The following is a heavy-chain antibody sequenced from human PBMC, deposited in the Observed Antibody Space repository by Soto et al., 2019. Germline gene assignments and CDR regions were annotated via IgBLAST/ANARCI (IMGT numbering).Heavy chain of an antibody. CDR2: IYPGDSDT. CDR1: GYTFTSHG. Sequence: GESLKISCMGSGYTFTSHGIGWVRQMPGKGLEWMGIIYPGDSDTRYSPSFQGQVTISADKSIRTAYLQWNSLTASDTAIYYCVRVGLVGSNSLTHAWFDPWGPGTLVTVSS. D-gene: IGHD2-8*02. CDR3: VRVGLVGSNSLTHAWFDP. V-gene: IGHV5-51*01. J-gene: IGHJ5*02.